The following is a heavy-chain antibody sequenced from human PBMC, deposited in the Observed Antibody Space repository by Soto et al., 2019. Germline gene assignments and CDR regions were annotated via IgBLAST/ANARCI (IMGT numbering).Heavy chain of an antibody. CDR3: ARRYGWLYFDY. CDR2: IYYSGST. V-gene: IGHV4-39*01. CDR1: GGSISSSSYY. J-gene: IGHJ4*02. D-gene: IGHD6-19*01. Sequence: PSETLSLTCTVSGGSISSSSYYWGWIRQPPGKGLEWIGNIYYSGSTYYNPSLKSRVTISVDTSKNQFSLRLISVTAADTALYYCARRYGWLYFDYWGQGSLVTVSS.